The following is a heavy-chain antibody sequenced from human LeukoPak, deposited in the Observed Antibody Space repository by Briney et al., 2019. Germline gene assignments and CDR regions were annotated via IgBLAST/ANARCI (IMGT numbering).Heavy chain of an antibody. CDR2: IDSGSGNI. J-gene: IGHJ3*01. CDR1: GFTFSSHS. CDR3: VREDDDWGPNTLDV. Sequence: TGGSLRLSCAASGFTFSSHSMNWVRQAPGKGLEWVSYIDSGSGNIYYRDSVKGRFTISRDNAQNSLYLQMDSLRDEDTAVYYCVREDDDWGPNTLDVWGQGTVVTVSS. D-gene: IGHD7-27*01. V-gene: IGHV3-48*02.